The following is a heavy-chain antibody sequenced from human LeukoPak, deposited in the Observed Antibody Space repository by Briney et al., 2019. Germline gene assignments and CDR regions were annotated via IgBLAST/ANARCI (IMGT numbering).Heavy chain of an antibody. CDR3: ARADSGYDYFDY. J-gene: IGHJ4*02. CDR2: INHSGST. Sequence: PSETLSLTXAVYGGSFSGYYWSWIRQPPGKGLEWIGEINHSGSTNYNPSLKSRVTISVDTSKNQFSLKLSSVTAADTAVYYCARADSGYDYFDYWGQGTLVTVSS. V-gene: IGHV4-34*01. CDR1: GGSFSGYY. D-gene: IGHD5-12*01.